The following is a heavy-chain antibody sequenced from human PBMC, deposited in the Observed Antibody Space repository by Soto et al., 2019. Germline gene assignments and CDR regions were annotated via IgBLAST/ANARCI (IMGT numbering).Heavy chain of an antibody. J-gene: IGHJ3*01. D-gene: IGHD1-7*01. CDR3: ARSLPGTYGAFDL. V-gene: IGHV3-74*01. Sequence: EVQLVDSGGGLVQPGGSLRLSCAASEFTFRSYWMHWVRQSPGKGLVWVSRISGDGSSTTYADSVRGGFTISRDNAKNTVYLQMDSLRAEDTAVYYCARSLPGTYGAFDLWGQGTMVTVSS. CDR1: EFTFRSYW. CDR2: ISGDGSST.